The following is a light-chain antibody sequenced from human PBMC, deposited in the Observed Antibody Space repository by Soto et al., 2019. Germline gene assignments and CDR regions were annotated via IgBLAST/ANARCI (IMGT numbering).Light chain of an antibody. CDR2: GAF. CDR1: PSVTNY. J-gene: IGKJ5*01. CDR3: QQRNIWPPVT. Sequence: VMTQSPATLSVSPGGRATVSCRATPSVTNYLAWYQQKPGQAPRLLICGAFNRATGIPARFSGSGSGTDFTLTISSLEPEDFAVYYCQQRNIWPPVTFGQGTRLEI. V-gene: IGKV3-11*01.